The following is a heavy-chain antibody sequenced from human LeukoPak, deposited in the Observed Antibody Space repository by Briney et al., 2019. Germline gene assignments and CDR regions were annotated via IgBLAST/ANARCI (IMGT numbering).Heavy chain of an antibody. CDR2: ISGSGDST. CDR3: TKCLTVTGTCYFDY. V-gene: IGHV3-23*01. D-gene: IGHD6-19*01. J-gene: IGHJ4*02. CDR1: KFTFSNYA. Sequence: GGSLRLSCAASKFTFSNYAMTWVRQAPGKGLEWVSSISGSGDSTYYADSVRGRFTISRDNSKNTLFLQLNSLRAEDTAVYYCTKCLTVTGTCYFDYWGQGTLVTVSS.